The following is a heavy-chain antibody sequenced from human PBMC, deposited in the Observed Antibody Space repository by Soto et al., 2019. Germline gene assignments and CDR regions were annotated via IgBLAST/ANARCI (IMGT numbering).Heavy chain of an antibody. Sequence: ASVKVSCTGFGYNFMKYGINWVRQAPGQGLEWVGWISPYSGYTHSAQKFHGRLTLTTDTAAATAYMELRILRSADTALYYCTREAIVVIPAAQPSHFDSWGQGTLVTVAS. J-gene: IGHJ4*02. V-gene: IGHV1-18*01. CDR2: ISPYSGYT. D-gene: IGHD2-2*01. CDR1: GYNFMKYG. CDR3: TREAIVVIPAAQPSHFDS.